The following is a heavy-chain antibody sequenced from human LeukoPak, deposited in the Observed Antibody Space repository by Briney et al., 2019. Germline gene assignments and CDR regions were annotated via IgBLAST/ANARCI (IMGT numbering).Heavy chain of an antibody. CDR2: IYYSGTT. Sequence: SETLSLTCSVSGDSIGSSSFYWGWIRPSPGKGLEWVGVIYYSGTTYYTPSLRSRVTISVNPSENHVFLRLTSVTAADTAVYLCARHSILPYFDSLSPSFYPDHWGQGSLVTVSS. CDR1: GDSIGSSSFY. V-gene: IGHV4-39*01. CDR3: ARHSILPYFDSLSPSFYPDH. D-gene: IGHD3-9*01. J-gene: IGHJ4*02.